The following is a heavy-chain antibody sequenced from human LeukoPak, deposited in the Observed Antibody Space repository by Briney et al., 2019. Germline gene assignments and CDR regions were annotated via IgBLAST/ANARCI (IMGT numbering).Heavy chain of an antibody. J-gene: IGHJ4*02. CDR2: ISYDGSNK. V-gene: IGHV3-30*01. D-gene: IGHD3-22*01. CDR3: ARAYYYDSSGYYPFDY. CDR1: GFTFSSYA. Sequence: QTGGSLRLSCAASGFTFSSYAMHWVRQAPGKGLEWVAVISYDGSNKYYADSVKGRFTISRDNSENTLYLQINSLRAEDTAVYYCARAYYYDSSGYYPFDYWGQGTLVTVSS.